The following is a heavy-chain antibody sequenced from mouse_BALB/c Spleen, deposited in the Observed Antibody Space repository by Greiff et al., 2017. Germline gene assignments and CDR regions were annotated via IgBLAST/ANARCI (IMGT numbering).Heavy chain of an antibody. CDR1: GFSLTSYG. CDR3: ARYGNYYYAMDY. J-gene: IGHJ4*01. D-gene: IGHD2-10*02. Sequence: VQLQESGPGLVAPSQSLSITCTVSGFSLTSYGVHWVRQPPGKGLEWLGVIWAGGSTNYNSALMSRLSISKDNSKSQVFLKMNSLQTDDTAMYYCARYGNYYYAMDYWGQGTSVTVSS. V-gene: IGHV2-9*02. CDR2: IWAGGST.